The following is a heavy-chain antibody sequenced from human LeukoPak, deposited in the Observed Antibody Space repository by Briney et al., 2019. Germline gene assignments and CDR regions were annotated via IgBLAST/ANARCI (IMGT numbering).Heavy chain of an antibody. CDR3: ASSGWYERFDY. CDR1: GFTFSSYS. J-gene: IGHJ4*02. D-gene: IGHD6-19*01. CDR2: ISSSSSTI. Sequence: PGGSLRLSCAASGFTFSSYSMNWVRQAPGKGLEWVSYISSSSSTIYYADSVKGRFTISRDNAKNSLYLQMNSLRAEDTAVYYCASSGWYERFDYWGQGTLVTVSS. V-gene: IGHV3-48*04.